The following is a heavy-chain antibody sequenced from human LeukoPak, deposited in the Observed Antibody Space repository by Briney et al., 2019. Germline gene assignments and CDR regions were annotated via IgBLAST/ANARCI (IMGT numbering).Heavy chain of an antibody. CDR2: INHSGST. J-gene: IGHJ4*02. CDR1: GGSFSGYY. V-gene: IGHV4-34*01. Sequence: PSETLSLTCAVYGGSFSGYYWSWIRQPPGKGLEWIGEINHSGSTNYNPSLKSRVTISVDTSKNQFSLKLSSVTAADTAVYYRARQLGYCSSTSCYADKVDYWGQGTLVTVSS. D-gene: IGHD2-2*01. CDR3: ARQLGYCSSTSCYADKVDY.